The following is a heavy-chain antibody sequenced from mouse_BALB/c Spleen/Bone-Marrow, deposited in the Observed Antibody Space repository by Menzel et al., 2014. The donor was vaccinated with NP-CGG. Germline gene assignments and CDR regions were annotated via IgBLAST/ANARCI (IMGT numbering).Heavy chain of an antibody. CDR2: IDPANGNT. J-gene: IGHJ2*01. Sequence: EVKLMESGAELVKPGASVKLSCTASGFNIKDTYMHWVKQSPEQGLEWIGRIDPANGNTKYDPKFQGKATITADTSSNTAYLQLFSLTSEDTAVYYCARTPRATFYFDYWGQGTTLTVSS. V-gene: IGHV14-3*02. CDR3: ARTPRATFYFDY. CDR1: GFNIKDTY. D-gene: IGHD3-1*01.